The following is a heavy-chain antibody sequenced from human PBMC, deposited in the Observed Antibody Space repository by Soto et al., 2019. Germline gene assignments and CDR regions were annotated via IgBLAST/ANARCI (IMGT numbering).Heavy chain of an antibody. CDR1: GFTFSSFP. CDR2: ISGAGAGT. D-gene: IGHD3-10*01. V-gene: IGHV3-23*01. CDR3: LRSYGSGVVY. J-gene: IGHJ4*02. Sequence: EVQLLESGGGLVQPGGSLRLSCVASGFTFSSFPMTWVRQAPGKGLEWVSAISGAGAGTYYADSVEGRFTISRDNSKNTLYMQMNSLRGEDTAVYYCLRSYGSGVVYGGQGTLVTVCS.